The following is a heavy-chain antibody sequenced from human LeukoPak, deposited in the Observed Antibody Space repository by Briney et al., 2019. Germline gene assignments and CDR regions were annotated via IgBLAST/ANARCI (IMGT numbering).Heavy chain of an antibody. Sequence: PGGSLRLSCAASGFTFSSYWMSWIRQPPGKGLEWIGEINHSGSTNYNPSLKSRVTISVDTSKNQFSLKLSSVTAADTAVYYCARGCKMATIRKSGYADYWGQGTLVTVSS. CDR3: ARGCKMATIRKSGYADY. CDR1: GFTFSSYW. J-gene: IGHJ4*02. D-gene: IGHD5-24*01. V-gene: IGHV4-34*01. CDR2: INHSGST.